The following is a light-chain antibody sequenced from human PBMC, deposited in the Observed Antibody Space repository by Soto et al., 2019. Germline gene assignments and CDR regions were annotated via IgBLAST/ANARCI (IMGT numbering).Light chain of an antibody. V-gene: IGKV3-20*01. CDR3: QQYDTSPYT. Sequence: DIVLRQSPGTLSLSPGERATLSCRASQSIGNRNLAWCQLKPGQAPRLLIYGASSRATGITDRFSGSGSGSYFTLTISRLEPEDFAVYYCQQYDTSPYTFGQGTKLEMK. J-gene: IGKJ2*01. CDR1: QSIGNRN. CDR2: GAS.